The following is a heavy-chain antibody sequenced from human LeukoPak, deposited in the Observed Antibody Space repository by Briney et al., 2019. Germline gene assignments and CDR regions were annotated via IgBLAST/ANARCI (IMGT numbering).Heavy chain of an antibody. V-gene: IGHV1-8*01. D-gene: IGHD3-3*01. CDR2: MNPNSGNT. J-gene: IGHJ6*02. CDR3: ARGIRYYDFWSGYYSYYYYYGMDV. Sequence: ASVKVSCKASGYTFTSYDINWVRQATGQGLEWMGWMNPNSGNTGYAQKFQGRVTMTRNTSISTAYMELSSLRSEDTAAYYCARGIRYYDFWSGYYSYYYYYGMDVWGQGTTVTVSS. CDR1: GYTFTSYD.